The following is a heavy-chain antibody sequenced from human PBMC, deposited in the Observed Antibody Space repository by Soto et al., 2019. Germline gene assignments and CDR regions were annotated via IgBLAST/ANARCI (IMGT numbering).Heavy chain of an antibody. V-gene: IGHV3-23*01. CDR2: LLRPGRST. CDR3: AKDKGVFNWATSYFDY. Sequence: RSLRLSCAASGFMFSDYAMTWARQAPGKELEWVSGLLRPGRSTYYADSVKGRFTISRDNSKNTLFLQMNSPRPEDTAVYYCAKDKGVFNWATSYFDYWGQGALVTVSS. CDR1: GFMFSDYA. D-gene: IGHD1-1*01. J-gene: IGHJ4*02.